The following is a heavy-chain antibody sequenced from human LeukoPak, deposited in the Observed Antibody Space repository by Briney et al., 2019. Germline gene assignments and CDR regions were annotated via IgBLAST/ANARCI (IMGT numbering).Heavy chain of an antibody. CDR3: ARHRPGYRNGYASFDY. Sequence: GESLKISCKGSGYSFSTYWISWVRQMPGKGMEWMGRIDPSDSYTNYSPSFQGHVTISPDKSISTAYLQWSSLKASDTAMYYCARHRPGYRNGYASFDYWGQGTLVTVSP. V-gene: IGHV5-10-1*01. CDR2: IDPSDSYT. J-gene: IGHJ4*02. CDR1: GYSFSTYW. D-gene: IGHD5-12*01.